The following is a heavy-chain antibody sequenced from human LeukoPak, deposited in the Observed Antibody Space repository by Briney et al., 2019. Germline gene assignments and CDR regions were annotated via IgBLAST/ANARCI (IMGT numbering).Heavy chain of an antibody. CDR2: ISGSGGTT. V-gene: IGHV3-23*01. D-gene: IGHD3-22*01. CDR1: GFTFNNYA. J-gene: IGHJ4*02. CDR3: AKDRLVLHSSGYYPLDY. Sequence: GGSLRLSCAASGFTFNNYAMNWVRQAPGKGLEWVSVISGSGGTTYYADSVKGRFTISRDSSKNTLYLQMNSLRAEDTAVYYCAKDRLVLHSSGYYPLDYWGQGTLVTVSS.